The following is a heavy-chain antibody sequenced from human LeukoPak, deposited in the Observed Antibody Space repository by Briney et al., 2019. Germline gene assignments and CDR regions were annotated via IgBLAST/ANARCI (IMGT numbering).Heavy chain of an antibody. V-gene: IGHV3-49*03. CDR3: SRGSGWLSVY. J-gene: IGHJ4*02. D-gene: IGHD6-19*01. CDR1: GFTFGDYL. CDR2: ISGGTT. Sequence: GGSLRLSCTASGFTFGDYLMSWFRQAPGKGLEWIGFISGGTTEYAASVKGRFTISRDDSTSIAYLQMNSLTTEDTAVYYCSRGSGWLSVYWGQGTLATVSS.